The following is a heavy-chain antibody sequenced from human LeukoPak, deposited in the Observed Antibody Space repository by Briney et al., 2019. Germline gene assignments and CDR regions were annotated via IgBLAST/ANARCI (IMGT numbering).Heavy chain of an antibody. D-gene: IGHD1-26*01. J-gene: IGHJ4*02. CDR3: AKNSGGSYEYYFDY. Sequence: PGGSLRLSCAASGFSVSANYMNWVRQAPGKGLEWVSGISWNSGSIGYADSVKGRFTISRDNAKNSLYLQMNSLRAEDTALYYCAKNSGGSYEYYFDYWGQGTLVTVSS. CDR1: GFSVSANY. V-gene: IGHV3-9*01. CDR2: ISWNSGSI.